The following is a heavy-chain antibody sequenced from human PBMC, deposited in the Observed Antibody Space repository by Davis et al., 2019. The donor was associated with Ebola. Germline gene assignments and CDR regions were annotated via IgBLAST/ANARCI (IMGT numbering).Heavy chain of an antibody. CDR1: GGSISSGCYS. D-gene: IGHD3-10*01. CDR2: IYHSGST. Sequence: SETLSLTCAVSGGSISSGCYSWSWIRQPPGKGLEWIGYIYHSGSTYYNPSLQSRVTISVDRSKHQFSLKLTSVTAADTAVYYCASGPGIVPAPPHYYYYGMDVWGQGTTVTVSS. J-gene: IGHJ6*02. CDR3: ASGPGIVPAPPHYYYYGMDV. V-gene: IGHV4-30-2*01.